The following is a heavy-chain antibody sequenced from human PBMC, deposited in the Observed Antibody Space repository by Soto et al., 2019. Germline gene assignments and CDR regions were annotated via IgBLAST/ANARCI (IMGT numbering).Heavy chain of an antibody. CDR2: ISYDGSNK. CDR3: AKDGGSGIYYIDY. CDR1: GFTFSNYG. V-gene: IGHV3-30*18. J-gene: IGHJ4*02. Sequence: PGGSLRLSCAASGFTFSNYGIHWVRQAPGKGLEWVAVISYDGSNKDYADSVKGRFTISRDNSKNTLYLQMNSLRAEDTAVYYCAKDGGSGIYYIDYWGQGTLVTVSS. D-gene: IGHD3-10*01.